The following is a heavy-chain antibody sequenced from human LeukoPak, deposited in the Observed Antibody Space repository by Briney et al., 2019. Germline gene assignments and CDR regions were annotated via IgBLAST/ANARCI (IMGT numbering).Heavy chain of an antibody. CDR3: VKEHYILRCLYL. CDR2: IGGSGDGI. D-gene: IGHD4-17*01. V-gene: IGHV3-23*01. J-gene: IGHJ5*02. Sequence: QSGGSLRLSCVASGFTFSTYAMSWVRQAPGKGLEWVSAIGGSGDGIYYADSVRGRLTISRDNSKNTLYLQMNSLTAEDTAVYYCVKEHYILRCLYLWGQGTLVTVSS. CDR1: GFTFSTYA.